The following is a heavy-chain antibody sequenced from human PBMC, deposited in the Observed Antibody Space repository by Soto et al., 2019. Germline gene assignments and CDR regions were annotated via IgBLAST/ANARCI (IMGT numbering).Heavy chain of an antibody. CDR2: IGTAGDT. Sequence: EVQLVESGGGLVQPGGSLRLSCAASGFTFSSYDMHWVRQATGKGLEWVSAIGTAGDTYYPGSVKGRFTISRENAKNSLYLQMNSRRAGEPAVYYCARTRGPYSSSWSRHYYYYGMDVWGQGTTVTVSS. V-gene: IGHV3-13*01. CDR1: GFTFSSYD. D-gene: IGHD6-13*01. J-gene: IGHJ6*02. CDR3: ARTRGPYSSSWSRHYYYYGMDV.